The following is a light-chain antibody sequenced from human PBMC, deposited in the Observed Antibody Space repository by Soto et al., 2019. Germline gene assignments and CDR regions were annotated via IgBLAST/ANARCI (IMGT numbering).Light chain of an antibody. CDR2: DAS. J-gene: IGKJ4*01. CDR1: QSVSSY. Sequence: EIVLTQSPATLSLSPGERATLSCRASQSVSSYLAWYQQKPGQAPRLLIYDASNRATGIPARFSGSGSGTDFTLTISSLEPEDFAVYYCQQSRDWPLTFGGGTTVDIK. CDR3: QQSRDWPLT. V-gene: IGKV3-11*01.